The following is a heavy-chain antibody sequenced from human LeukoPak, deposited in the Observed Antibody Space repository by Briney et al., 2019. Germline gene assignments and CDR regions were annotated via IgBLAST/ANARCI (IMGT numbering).Heavy chain of an antibody. D-gene: IGHD6-19*01. J-gene: IGHJ4*02. CDR2: INNDGSSI. CDR3: ARVDTDTSGYYFDY. V-gene: IGHV3-74*01. CDR1: GFTFSSYW. Sequence: GGSLRLSCAASGFTFSSYWMHWVRQAPGKGLVWVSRINNDGSSISYADSVKGRFTISRDNAKNTLYLQINSLSAEDTALYYCARVDTDTSGYYFDYWGQGTLVTVSS.